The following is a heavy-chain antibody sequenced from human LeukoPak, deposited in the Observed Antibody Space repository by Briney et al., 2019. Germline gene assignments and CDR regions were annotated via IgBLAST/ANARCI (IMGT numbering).Heavy chain of an antibody. CDR2: FDPEDGET. J-gene: IGHJ6*03. Sequence: GASVKVSCKVSGYTLTELSMHWVRQAPGKGLEWMGGFDPEDGETIYAQKFQGRVTMTEDTSTDTAYMELSSLRSEDTAVYYCARTSSSSSWYDDYYYYMDVWGKGTTVTVSS. CDR1: GYTLTELS. D-gene: IGHD6-13*01. V-gene: IGHV1-24*01. CDR3: ARTSSSSSWYDDYYYYMDV.